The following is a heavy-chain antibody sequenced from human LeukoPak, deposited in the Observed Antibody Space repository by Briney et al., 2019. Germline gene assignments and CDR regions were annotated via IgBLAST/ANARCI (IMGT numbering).Heavy chain of an antibody. V-gene: IGHV3-30-3*01. CDR1: GFTFSSYA. Sequence: GGSLRLSCAASGFTFSSYAMHWVRQAPGKGLEWVAVISYDGSDKYYADSVKGRFIISGDNSKSTLSLQMNSVRAEDTAVYYCATYYGSGSLSVSYFAWPEDYYYYGMDVWGQGTSVTVSS. D-gene: IGHD3-10*01. CDR3: ATYYGSGSLSVSYFAWPEDYYYYGMDV. CDR2: ISYDGSDK. J-gene: IGHJ6*02.